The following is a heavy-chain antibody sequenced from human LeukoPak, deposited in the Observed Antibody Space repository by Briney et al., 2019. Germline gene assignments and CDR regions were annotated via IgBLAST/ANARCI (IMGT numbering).Heavy chain of an antibody. J-gene: IGHJ4*02. CDR1: GFTFSSFG. Sequence: GGSLRLSCAASGFTFSSFGMSWVRQAPGKGLEWVSAISGSGSSTYYADSVKGRFTISRDNSKNTLYLEMNSLRAEDTAVYYCARDTLGEGEDANYAVYYFDYWGQGTPVTVSS. D-gene: IGHD4/OR15-4a*01. CDR2: ISGSGSST. V-gene: IGHV3-23*01. CDR3: ARDTLGEGEDANYAVYYFDY.